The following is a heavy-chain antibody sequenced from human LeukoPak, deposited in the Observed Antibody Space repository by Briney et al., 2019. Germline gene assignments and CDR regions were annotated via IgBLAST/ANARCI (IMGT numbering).Heavy chain of an antibody. CDR2: MNPNSGNT. V-gene: IGHV1-8*01. CDR3: ARVRYRLAETYIDY. Sequence: ASVKVSCKASGYTFTSYDINWVRQATGQGLEWMGWMNPNSGNTGYAQKFQGRVTMTRNTSISTAYMELSRLRSDDTAVYYCARVRYRLAETYIDYWGQGTLVTVSS. CDR1: GYTFTSYD. D-gene: IGHD3-16*01. J-gene: IGHJ4*02.